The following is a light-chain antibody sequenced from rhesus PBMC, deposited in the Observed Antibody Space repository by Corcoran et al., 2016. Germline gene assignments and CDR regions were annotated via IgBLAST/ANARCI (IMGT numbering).Light chain of an antibody. J-gene: IGKJ3*01. CDR3: QHYYDNPFT. CDR1: QNIYSN. V-gene: IGKV1S12*01. CDR2: AAS. Sequence: DIQMTQSPSALSASVGDRVPISCRASQNIYSNLAWYQQTPGKAPKRLIYAASSLQTGIPSRFRGSGSGKDFTLTISSLQPEDSAAYYCQHYYDNPFTFGPGTKLDIK.